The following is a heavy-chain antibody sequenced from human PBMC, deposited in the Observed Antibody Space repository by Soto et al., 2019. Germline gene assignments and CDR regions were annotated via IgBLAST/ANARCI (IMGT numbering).Heavy chain of an antibody. J-gene: IGHJ5*02. CDR2: IYYSGST. D-gene: IGHD6-13*01. CDR1: GGSISSYY. V-gene: IGHV4-59*01. Sequence: PSETLSLTSTVSGGSISSYYWSWIRQPPGKGLEWIGYIYYSGSTNYNPSLKSRVTISVDTSKNQFSLKLSSVTAADTAVYYCARGNSSSWYPRLWLDPWGQGTLVTSPQ. CDR3: ARGNSSSWYPRLWLDP.